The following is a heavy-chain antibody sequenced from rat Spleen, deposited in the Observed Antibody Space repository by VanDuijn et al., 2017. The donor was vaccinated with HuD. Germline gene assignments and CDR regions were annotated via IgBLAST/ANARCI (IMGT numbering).Heavy chain of an antibody. D-gene: IGHD1-3*01. V-gene: IGHV5-19*01. CDR3: ARAVARFDY. CDR1: GFTFSNYG. CDR2: ISSGGGGT. Sequence: EVQLVESGGGLVQPGRSLKLSCAASGFTFSNYGMHWIRQVPTQGLEWVASISSGGGGTYYPDSVKGRFTISRDNAKSTLYLQMDSLRSEDTASYYCARAVARFDYWGQGVMVTVSS. J-gene: IGHJ2*01.